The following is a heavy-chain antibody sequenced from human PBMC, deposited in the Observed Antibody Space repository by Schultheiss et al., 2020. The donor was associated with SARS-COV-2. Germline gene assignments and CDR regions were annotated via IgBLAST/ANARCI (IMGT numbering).Heavy chain of an antibody. Sequence: GESLKISCVGSGFTFSSYSMNWVRQAPGRGLEWVSTINSHSSKEDYADSVKGRFTISRDNAKKSLYLQMNSLRAEDTAVYYCVRDVGSLVGATTPYYYYGMDVWGQGTTVTVSS. CDR2: INSHSSKE. J-gene: IGHJ6*02. D-gene: IGHD1-26*01. V-gene: IGHV3-21*01. CDR3: VRDVGSLVGATTPYYYYGMDV. CDR1: GFTFSSYS.